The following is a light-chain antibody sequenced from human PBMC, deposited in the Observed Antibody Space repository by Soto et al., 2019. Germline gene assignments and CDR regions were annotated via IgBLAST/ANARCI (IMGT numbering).Light chain of an antibody. CDR3: QQYDKQPVT. J-gene: IGKJ4*01. CDR2: DVS. Sequence: DIQMTQSPSSLSASVGDRVTITCQASQDIINFLNWYHQTAGKAPRLLIYDVSSLQPGVASRFSGSGSGTDFSLTINSLQPEDIGTFYCQQYDKQPVTFGGGTKVDIK. CDR1: QDIINF. V-gene: IGKV1-33*01.